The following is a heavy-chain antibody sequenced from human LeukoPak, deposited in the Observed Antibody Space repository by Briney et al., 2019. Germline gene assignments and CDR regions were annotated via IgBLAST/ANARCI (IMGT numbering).Heavy chain of an antibody. CDR2: ISSSSSYI. J-gene: IGHJ4*02. CDR1: GFTFSSYA. Sequence: GGSLRLSCAASGFTFSSYAMSWVRQAPGKGLEWVSSISSSSSYIYYADSVKGRFTISRDNAKNSLYLQMNSLRAEDTAVYYCARTIPAAAFGYWGQGTLVTVSS. CDR3: ARTIPAAAFGY. D-gene: IGHD2-2*01. V-gene: IGHV3-21*01.